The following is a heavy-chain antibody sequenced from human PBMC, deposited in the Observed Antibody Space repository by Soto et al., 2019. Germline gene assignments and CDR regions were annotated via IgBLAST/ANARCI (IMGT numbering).Heavy chain of an antibody. CDR1: GGTFSSYA. V-gene: IGHV1-69*06. CDR3: ARNTVVKYYFAY. Sequence: GASVKVSCKASGGTFSSYAISWVRQAPGQGLEWMGWIIPIFGTANYAQKFQGRVTITADKSTSTAYMELSSLRSEDTAVYYCARNTVVKYYFAYWGRGTLVTVSS. D-gene: IGHD2-15*01. CDR2: IIPIFGTA. J-gene: IGHJ4*02.